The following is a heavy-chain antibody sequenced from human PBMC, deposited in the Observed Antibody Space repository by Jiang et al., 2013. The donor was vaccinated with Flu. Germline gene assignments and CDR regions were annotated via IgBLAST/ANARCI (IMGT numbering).Heavy chain of an antibody. D-gene: IGHD6-19*01. CDR1: GDSVSSNSAA. CDR3: ARDPIPVAGWYFDL. V-gene: IGHV6-1*01. CDR2: TYYRSKWYN. Sequence: QTLSLTCAISGDSVSSNSAAWNWIRQSPSRGLEWLGRTYYRSKWYNEYAISVKSRITINADTSKNQISPQLNSVTPEDTAVYYCARDPIPVAGWYFDLWGRGTLVTVSS. J-gene: IGHJ2*01.